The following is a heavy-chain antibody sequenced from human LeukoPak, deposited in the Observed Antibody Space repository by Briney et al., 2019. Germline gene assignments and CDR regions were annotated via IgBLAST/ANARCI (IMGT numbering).Heavy chain of an antibody. Sequence: ASVKVSCKASGYTFTSYAMHWVRQAPGQRLEWMGWINAGNGNTKYSQKFQGRVTITRDTSASTAYMELSSLRSEDTAVYYCARSRNYYDSSGYWLTYTGLWGPEIAFDYWGQGTLVTVSS. CDR2: INAGNGNT. J-gene: IGHJ4*02. CDR3: ARSRNYYDSSGYWLTYTGLWGPEIAFDY. CDR1: GYTFTSYA. V-gene: IGHV1-3*01. D-gene: IGHD3-22*01.